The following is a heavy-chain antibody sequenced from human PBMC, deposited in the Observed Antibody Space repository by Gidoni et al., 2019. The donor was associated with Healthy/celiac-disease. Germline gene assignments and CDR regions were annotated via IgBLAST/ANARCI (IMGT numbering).Heavy chain of an antibody. V-gene: IGHV4-4*02. J-gene: IGHJ4*02. CDR2: IYHSVST. Sequence: QVQLQESGTVLVKLWGTLTLTCAVSGGSISSSNWWSWVRRPPGKGLEWIGEIYHSVSTNYNPSLKSRVTISVDKTKNQCSLKLSSVTAADTAVYYCARDPRITDIYSTDYWGQGTLVTVSS. D-gene: IGHD5-18*01. CDR1: GGSISSSNW. CDR3: ARDPRITDIYSTDY.